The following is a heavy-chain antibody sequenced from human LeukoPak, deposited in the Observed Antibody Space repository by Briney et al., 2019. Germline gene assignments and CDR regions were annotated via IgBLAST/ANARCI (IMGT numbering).Heavy chain of an antibody. Sequence: SGGSLRLSCAASGFTFSSYWMNWVRQAPGKGLEWVANIKQDGSEKYYVDSVKGRFTISRDNAKNSLYLQMNSLRAEDTAVYYCARDSSYSSSWYVPWFDPWGQGTLVTVSS. CDR3: ARDSSYSSSWYVPWFDP. V-gene: IGHV3-7*01. CDR1: GFTFSSYW. J-gene: IGHJ5*02. D-gene: IGHD6-13*01. CDR2: IKQDGSEK.